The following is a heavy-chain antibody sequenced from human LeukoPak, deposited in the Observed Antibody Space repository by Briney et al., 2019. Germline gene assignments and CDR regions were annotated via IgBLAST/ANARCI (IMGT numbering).Heavy chain of an antibody. V-gene: IGHV4-61*02. CDR1: GGSISSGSYD. D-gene: IGHD3-10*01. J-gene: IGHJ4*02. Sequence: SQTLSLTCTVSGGSISSGSYDWGWIRQPAGKGLEWIGRIYTSGSTNYNPSLKSRVTISVDTSKNQFSLKLTSVTAADTAVYYCARDIGALGDYWGQGTLVTVSS. CDR3: ARDIGALGDY. CDR2: IYTSGST.